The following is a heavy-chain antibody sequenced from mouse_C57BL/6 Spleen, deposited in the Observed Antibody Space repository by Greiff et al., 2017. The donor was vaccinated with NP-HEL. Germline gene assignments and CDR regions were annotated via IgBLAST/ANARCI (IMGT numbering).Heavy chain of an antibody. Sequence: QVQLQQPGAELVMPGASVKLSCKASGYTFTSYWMHWVKQRPGQGLEWIGEIDPSDSYTNYNQKFKGKSTLTVDKSSSTAYMQLSSLTSEDSAVYYCARWRGYDYDYAMDYWGQGTSVTVSS. D-gene: IGHD2-4*01. CDR2: IDPSDSYT. CDR3: ARWRGYDYDYAMDY. V-gene: IGHV1-69*01. J-gene: IGHJ4*01. CDR1: GYTFTSYW.